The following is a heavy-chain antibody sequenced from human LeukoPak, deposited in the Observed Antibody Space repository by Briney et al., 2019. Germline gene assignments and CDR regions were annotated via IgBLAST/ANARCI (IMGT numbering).Heavy chain of an antibody. CDR3: ARYLVRGDFYYYYGMDV. CDR2: IYPGDSDT. D-gene: IGHD3-10*01. Sequence: GESLKISCKGSGHSFTSYWIGWVRQMPGKGLEWMGIIYPGDSDTRYSPSFQGQVTISADKSISTAYLQWSSLKASDTAMYYCARYLVRGDFYYYYGMDVWGQGTTVTVSS. CDR1: GHSFTSYW. J-gene: IGHJ6*02. V-gene: IGHV5-51*01.